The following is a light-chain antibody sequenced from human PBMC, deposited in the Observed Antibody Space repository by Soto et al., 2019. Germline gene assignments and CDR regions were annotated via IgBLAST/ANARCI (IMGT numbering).Light chain of an antibody. CDR2: WAS. CDR3: QQYYSLPYT. V-gene: IGKV4-1*01. J-gene: IGKJ2*01. CDR1: QSVLYSSNNKNS. Sequence: DIVMTQSPDSLAVSLGERATINCKSSQSVLYSSNNKNSFAWYQQKPGQPPKLLIYWASTRESGVPDRFSGSGSGSDFSLTISSLQAEDVAVYYCQQYYSLPYTFGQGTKLEIK.